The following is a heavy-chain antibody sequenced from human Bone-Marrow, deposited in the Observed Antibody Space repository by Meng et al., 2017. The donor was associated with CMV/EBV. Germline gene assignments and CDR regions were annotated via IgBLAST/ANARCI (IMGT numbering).Heavy chain of an antibody. CDR2: ISYDGSNK. J-gene: IGHJ4*02. CDR3: ASGDFHDS. Sequence: GESLKISCAASGFTFSSYAMHWVRQAPGKGLEWVAVISYDGSNKYYADSVKGRFTSSRDNSKNTLYLQMNSLRAEDTAVYYCASGDFHDSWGQGTLVTVSS. D-gene: IGHD2-21*01. V-gene: IGHV3-30*04. CDR1: GFTFSSYA.